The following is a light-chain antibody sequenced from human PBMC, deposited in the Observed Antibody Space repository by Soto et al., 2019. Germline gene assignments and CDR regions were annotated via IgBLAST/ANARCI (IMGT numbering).Light chain of an antibody. Sequence: EIVMTQSPATLSVSPGERATLSCRASQSVNSNLAWYQQKPGQAPRLLIYGASTRATGIPARFSGSESGTEFTLTISSLQSEDFAVYYCQQYGSSPALTFGGGTKVEIK. CDR1: QSVNSN. J-gene: IGKJ4*01. V-gene: IGKV3-15*01. CDR3: QQYGSSPALT. CDR2: GAS.